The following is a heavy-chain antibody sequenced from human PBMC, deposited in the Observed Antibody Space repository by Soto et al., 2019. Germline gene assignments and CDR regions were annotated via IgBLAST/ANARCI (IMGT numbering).Heavy chain of an antibody. CDR3: ARGRYSSGWAEGNAFDI. V-gene: IGHV1-69*06. D-gene: IGHD6-19*01. CDR2: IIPFFVTA. CDR1: GGTFSSYA. J-gene: IGHJ3*02. Sequence: QVQLVQSGAEVQKPGASVKVSCKASGGTFSSYAISWVRQAPGQGLEWMGGIIPFFVTANYAQKFQGRVTITADKSTSRAYMELSSLRSEETAVYYCARGRYSSGWAEGNAFDIWGQGTMVTVSS.